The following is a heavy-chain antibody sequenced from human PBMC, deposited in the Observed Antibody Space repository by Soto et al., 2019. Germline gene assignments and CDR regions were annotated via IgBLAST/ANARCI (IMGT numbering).Heavy chain of an antibody. Sequence: GSLRLSSASSGFTFSSCSMNWVRQAPGKGLEWVSFISGSGDTKYYADSVKGRFTISRDNAKNSLYLQMSSLRDEDTAVYYCAKYCSSDVCFDYWGQGTLVTVSS. CDR2: ISGSGDTK. CDR1: GFTFSSCS. D-gene: IGHD2-8*01. V-gene: IGHV3-48*02. J-gene: IGHJ4*02. CDR3: AKYCSSDVCFDY.